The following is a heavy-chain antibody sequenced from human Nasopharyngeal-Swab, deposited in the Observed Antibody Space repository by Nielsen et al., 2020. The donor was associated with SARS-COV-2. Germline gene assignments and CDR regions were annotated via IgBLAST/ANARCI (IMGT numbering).Heavy chain of an antibody. CDR3: ATYYYDSSGDNFDY. CDR1: GYTLTELS. CDR2: FDPEDGET. J-gene: IGHJ4*02. D-gene: IGHD3-22*01. Sequence: ASVKVSYKVSGYTLTELSMHWVRQAPGKGLEWMGGFDPEDGETIYAQKFQGRVTMTEDTSTDTAYMELSSLRSEDTAVYYCATYYYDSSGDNFDYWGQGTLVTVSS. V-gene: IGHV1-24*01.